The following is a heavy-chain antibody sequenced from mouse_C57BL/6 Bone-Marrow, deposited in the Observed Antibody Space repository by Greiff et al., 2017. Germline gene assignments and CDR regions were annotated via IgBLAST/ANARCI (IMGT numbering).Heavy chain of an antibody. D-gene: IGHD1-1*01. CDR3: ARDDGSSYWYFDV. V-gene: IGHV5-16*01. CDR1: GFTFSDYY. CDR2: INYDGSST. Sequence: EVQLVESEGGLVQPGSSMKLSCTASGFTFSDYYMAWVRQVPEKGLEWVANINYDGSSTYYLDSLKSRFIISGDNAKNILYLQMSSLKSEDTATYYCARDDGSSYWYFDVWGTGTTVTVSS. J-gene: IGHJ1*03.